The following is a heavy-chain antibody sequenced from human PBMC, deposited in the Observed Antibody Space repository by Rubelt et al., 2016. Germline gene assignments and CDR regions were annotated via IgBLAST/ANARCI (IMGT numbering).Heavy chain of an antibody. J-gene: IGHJ4*02. CDR1: GGSISSSSYY. CDR3: VRTGRVGRVVDY. Sequence: QVQLQQWGAGLLKPSETLSLTCTVSGGSISSSSYYWGWIRQPPGKGLEWIGSIYYSGSTYYNPSLKSRVTISVDTSKKQFSRKLGAVTAADTAAYYCVRTGRVGRVVDYWGQGTLVTVSS. CDR2: IYYSGST. V-gene: IGHV4-39*01. D-gene: IGHD1-26*01.